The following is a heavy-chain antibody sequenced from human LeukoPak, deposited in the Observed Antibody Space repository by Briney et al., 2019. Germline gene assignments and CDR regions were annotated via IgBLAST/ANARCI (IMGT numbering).Heavy chain of an antibody. V-gene: IGHV3-30*02. CDR1: GFTFSSYG. Sequence: PGGSLRLSCAASGFTFSSYGMHWVRQAPGKGLEWVAFIRYDGSNKYYADSVKGRFTISRDNSKNTLYLQMNSLRAEDTAVYYCAKARNYILWFLDYWGQGTLVTVSS. D-gene: IGHD3-9*01. CDR2: IRYDGSNK. J-gene: IGHJ4*02. CDR3: AKARNYILWFLDY.